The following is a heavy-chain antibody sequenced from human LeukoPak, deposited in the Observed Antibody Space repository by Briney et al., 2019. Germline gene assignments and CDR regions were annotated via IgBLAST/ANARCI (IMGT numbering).Heavy chain of an antibody. Sequence: GGSLRLSCAAFGFTVSSNYMSWVRQAPGKGLEWVSVIFGGGGTYYGDSVRGRFTISRDNAKNSLYLQMSSLRAEDTAVYYCARDPLTLYDYYMDVWGKGTTVTVSS. CDR2: IFGGGGT. D-gene: IGHD3-9*01. CDR3: ARDPLTLYDYYMDV. CDR1: GFTVSSNY. J-gene: IGHJ6*03. V-gene: IGHV3-53*01.